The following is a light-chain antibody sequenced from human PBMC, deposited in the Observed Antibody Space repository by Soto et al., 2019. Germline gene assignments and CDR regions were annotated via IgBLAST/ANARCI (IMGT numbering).Light chain of an antibody. V-gene: IGLV2-14*03. CDR2: DVS. Sequence: QSALTQPASVSGSPGQSNTISCTGTSSDVGGHNYVSWYQQHPGKAPKLMIYDVSNRPSGVSNRFSASKSGNTASLTISGLQAEDEADYYCSSYTTTNAVVFGGGTKLTVL. J-gene: IGLJ3*02. CDR3: SSYTTTNAVV. CDR1: SSDVGGHNY.